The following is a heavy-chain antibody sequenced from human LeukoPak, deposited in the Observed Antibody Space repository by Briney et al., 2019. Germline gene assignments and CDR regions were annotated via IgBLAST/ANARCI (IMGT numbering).Heavy chain of an antibody. Sequence: SETLSLTCAVYGGSFSGYYWSWIRQPPGKGREWIGEINHRGSTNHNPPLKSRVTISVDTSKNQFSLKLSSVTAADTAVYYCARGSMVRGVIIPDWGQGTLVTVSS. CDR2: INHRGST. CDR1: GGSFSGYY. V-gene: IGHV4-34*01. J-gene: IGHJ4*02. D-gene: IGHD3-10*01. CDR3: ARGSMVRGVIIPD.